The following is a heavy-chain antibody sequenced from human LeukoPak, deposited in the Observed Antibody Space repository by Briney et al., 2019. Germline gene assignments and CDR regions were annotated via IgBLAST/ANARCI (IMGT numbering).Heavy chain of an antibody. CDR2: ISVSGDTT. V-gene: IGHV3-23*01. CDR3: AKIPQVATVTVPYLDH. Sequence: GGSLGLSCAASGFTFSSFAMNWVRQAPGKGLEWVSIISVSGDTTHYTDSVKGRFTVSRDNSKNTLYLQMNSLRAEDTAVYYCAKIPQVATVTVPYLDHWGKGPLVTVSS. J-gene: IGHJ4*02. CDR1: GFTFSSFA. D-gene: IGHD2-21*01.